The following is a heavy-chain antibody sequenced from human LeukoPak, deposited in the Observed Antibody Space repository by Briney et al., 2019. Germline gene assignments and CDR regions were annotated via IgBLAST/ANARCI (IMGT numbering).Heavy chain of an antibody. CDR1: EGTFSSYG. J-gene: IGHJ4*02. D-gene: IGHD1-26*01. CDR2: IIPIFGTA. Sequence: GASVKVSCKASEGTFSSYGISWVGQAPGQGLEWIGGIIPIFGTANYAQKFQGRVTITADQSTSTAYMELSSLRSEDTAVYYCARSTVGGITLAYWGQGTLVTVSS. V-gene: IGHV1-69*13. CDR3: ARSTVGGITLAY.